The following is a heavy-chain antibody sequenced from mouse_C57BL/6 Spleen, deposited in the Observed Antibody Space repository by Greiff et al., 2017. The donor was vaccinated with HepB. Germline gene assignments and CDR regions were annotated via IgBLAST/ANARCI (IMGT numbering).Heavy chain of an antibody. V-gene: IGHV2-3*01. CDR3: AGKDYAMDY. CDR1: GFSFTSYG. Sequence: VKLMESGPGLVAPSQCLSITCTVSGFSFTSYGVSWVRQPPGKGLEWLGVIWGDGSTNYYSALISRLSISKDNSKSQVFLKLNSLQTDDTATYYSAGKDYAMDYWGQGTSVTVSS. J-gene: IGHJ4*01. D-gene: IGHD2-1*01. CDR2: IWGDGST.